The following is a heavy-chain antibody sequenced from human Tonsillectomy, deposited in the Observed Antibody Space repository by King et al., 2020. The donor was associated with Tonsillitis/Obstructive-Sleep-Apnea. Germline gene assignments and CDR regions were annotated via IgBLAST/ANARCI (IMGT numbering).Heavy chain of an antibody. V-gene: IGHV3-23*04. Sequence: QLVQSGGGLVQPGGSLRLSCAASGFTFSSYAMSSGRQAPGKGLEWVSAISGSGGSTYYAGSVKGRFTISRDNSKNTLDRQMNSLRAEDTAVYYCAKETGTTLYYYYYMDVWGKGTTVTVSS. CDR1: GFTFSSYA. D-gene: IGHD1-1*01. CDR2: ISGSGGST. J-gene: IGHJ6*03. CDR3: AKETGTTLYYYYYMDV.